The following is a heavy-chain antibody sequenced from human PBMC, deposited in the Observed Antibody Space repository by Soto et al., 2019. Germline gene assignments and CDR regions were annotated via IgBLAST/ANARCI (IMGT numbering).Heavy chain of an antibody. CDR3: ATSLLWFGELRS. D-gene: IGHD3-10*01. V-gene: IGHV3-66*01. CDR2: TYGGGAT. Sequence: EVQLVESGGGLVQPGGSLRLSCAASGITVSTSYMSWVRQAPGKGLEWVSLTYGGGATYYADSVKGRFSISRDNFNNTVYLQMNSLRAEDTAMYYCATSLLWFGELRSWGQGTLVTVSS. CDR1: GITVSTSY. J-gene: IGHJ5*02.